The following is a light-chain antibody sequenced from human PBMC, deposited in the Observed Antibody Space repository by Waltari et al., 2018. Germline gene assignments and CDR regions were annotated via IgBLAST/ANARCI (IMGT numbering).Light chain of an antibody. V-gene: IGLV2-14*03. J-gene: IGLJ3*02. CDR2: DVT. Sequence: QSALTQPASVSGSPGQSITISCTGTSSDVCLYNYVSWYQQHPGIVPKLMIFDVTNRPSGVSSRFSGSKSGNTASLTISGLQTEDEADYYCSSYTISSTWVFGGGTKLTVL. CDR3: SSYTISSTWV. CDR1: SSDVCLYNY.